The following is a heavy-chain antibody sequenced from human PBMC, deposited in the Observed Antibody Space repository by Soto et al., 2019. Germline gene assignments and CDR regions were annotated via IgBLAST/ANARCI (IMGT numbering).Heavy chain of an antibody. V-gene: IGHV1-8*01. CDR1: GYTFTSYD. D-gene: IGHD3-3*01. CDR3: ARGIRPLVWYAFWSGYYTGGPYYYGMDV. J-gene: IGHJ6*02. CDR2: MNPNSGNT. Sequence: ASVKVSCKATGYTFTSYDINWVRQVTGQGLEWMGWMNPNSGNTGNEQKFQGRVTMTRNTSISTAYMELSSLRSEDTAVYYCARGIRPLVWYAFWSGYYTGGPYYYGMDVWGQGTTVTVSS.